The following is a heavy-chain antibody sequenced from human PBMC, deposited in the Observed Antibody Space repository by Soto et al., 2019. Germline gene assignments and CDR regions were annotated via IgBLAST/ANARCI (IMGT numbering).Heavy chain of an antibody. CDR3: ARDQSSLSSSSWYYYYGMDV. Sequence: ASVKVSCKASGYTFTSYDINWVRQATGQGLEWMGWMNANNGNTKYAQKFQGRVTITRNTSTSTAYMELSSLRSEDTAVYYCARDQSSLSSSSWYYYYGMDVWGQGTTVTVSS. V-gene: IGHV1-8*01. D-gene: IGHD6-6*01. CDR1: GYTFTSYD. J-gene: IGHJ6*02. CDR2: MNANNGNT.